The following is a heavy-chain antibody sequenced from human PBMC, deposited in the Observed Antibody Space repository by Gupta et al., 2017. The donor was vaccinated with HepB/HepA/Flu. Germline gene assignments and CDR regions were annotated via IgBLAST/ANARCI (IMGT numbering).Heavy chain of an antibody. Sequence: QVQLVQSGAEVKKPGSSVKVSCKASGGTFSSYAISWVRQAPGQGLEWMGGIIPIFGTANYAQKFQGRVTITADKSTSTAYMELSSLRSEDTAVYYCARDRGMAARPGDGYFDYWGQGTLVTVSS. J-gene: IGHJ4*02. CDR3: ARDRGMAARPGDGYFDY. CDR1: GGTFSSYA. V-gene: IGHV1-69*06. CDR2: IIPIFGTA. D-gene: IGHD6-6*01.